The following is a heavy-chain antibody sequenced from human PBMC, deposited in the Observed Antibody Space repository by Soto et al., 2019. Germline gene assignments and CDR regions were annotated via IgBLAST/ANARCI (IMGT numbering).Heavy chain of an antibody. CDR1: GGTFSSYA. CDR3: AREGYCSSTSCFDY. Sequence: GAAVKVSCKDSGGTFSSYAIIWVRQAPGQGLEWMGGIIPIFGTANYAQKFQGRVTITRDTSASTAYMELRSLRSADTAVYYCAREGYCSSTSCFDYWGQGTLVTVSS. J-gene: IGHJ4*02. V-gene: IGHV1-69*05. D-gene: IGHD2-2*01. CDR2: IIPIFGTA.